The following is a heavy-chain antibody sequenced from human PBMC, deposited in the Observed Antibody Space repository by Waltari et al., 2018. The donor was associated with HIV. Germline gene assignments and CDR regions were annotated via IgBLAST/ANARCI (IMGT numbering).Heavy chain of an antibody. D-gene: IGHD6-19*01. Sequence: EVQLVESGGGLVQPGGSLRLSFAGSGFTFSNYAMTWGRQAPGKGLEWISYISAGGTKYYADSVKGRFSISRDNAKNSLYLQMNSLRAEDTAVYYCAKAVGDTSGRYWGGDVWGQGTTVTVSS. CDR1: GFTFSNYA. CDR2: ISAGGTK. J-gene: IGHJ6*02. CDR3: AKAVGDTSGRYWGGDV. V-gene: IGHV3-48*03.